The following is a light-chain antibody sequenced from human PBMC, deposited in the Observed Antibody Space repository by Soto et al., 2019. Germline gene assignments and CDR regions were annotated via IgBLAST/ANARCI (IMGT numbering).Light chain of an antibody. Sequence: QSALTQPPSASGSLGQSVTISCTGTNSGVGSYNCVSWYQHHPNEAPKLIIYEVSKRPSGVPDRFSGFKSGNTASLTVSGLQAEDEADYYCSSYGGTNSLGVFGGGTKLTVL. CDR1: NSGVGSYNC. J-gene: IGLJ3*02. CDR2: EVS. V-gene: IGLV2-8*01. CDR3: SSYGGTNSLGV.